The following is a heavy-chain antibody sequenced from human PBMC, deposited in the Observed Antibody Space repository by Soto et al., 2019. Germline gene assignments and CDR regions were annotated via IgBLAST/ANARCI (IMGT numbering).Heavy chain of an antibody. J-gene: IGHJ4*02. D-gene: IGHD3-22*01. CDR2: ISGIRDYI. CDR3: AREGVHNYNEYYFDY. V-gene: IGHV3-21*06. Sequence: GGSLRLSCAASGFTFSYYALHWVRRAPGKGLEWVSSISGIRDYIRYADSVKGRFTISRDNAKTSLYLQMKSLTAEDTAVYYCAREGVHNYNEYYFDYWGQGTMVTVYS. CDR1: GFTFSYYA.